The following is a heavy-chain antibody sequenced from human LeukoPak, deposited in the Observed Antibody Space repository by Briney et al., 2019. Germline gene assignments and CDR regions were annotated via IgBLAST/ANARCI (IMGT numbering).Heavy chain of an antibody. Sequence: GGSLRLSCAASGFTFSSYGMHWVRQAPGKGLEWVAVILYDGGSKYYADSVKGRFTISRDNSKNTLYLQMNSLRAEDTAVYYCAKAAVYYGSGRLYYFDYWGQGTLVTVSS. CDR3: AKAAVYYGSGRLYYFDY. CDR2: ILYDGGSK. D-gene: IGHD3-10*01. J-gene: IGHJ4*02. V-gene: IGHV3-30*18. CDR1: GFTFSSYG.